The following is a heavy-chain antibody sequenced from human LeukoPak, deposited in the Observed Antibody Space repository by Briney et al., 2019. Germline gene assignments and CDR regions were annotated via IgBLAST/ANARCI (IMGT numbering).Heavy chain of an antibody. D-gene: IGHD1-26*01. CDR2: ISSSSTI. Sequence: PGGSLRLSCAASGFTFSSYSMNWVRQAPGKGLEWVSYISSSSTIYYADSVKGRFTISRDNAKNSLYLQMNSLRAEDTALYYCAKADTSEFDYWGQGTLVTVSS. J-gene: IGHJ4*02. V-gene: IGHV3-48*01. CDR3: AKADTSEFDY. CDR1: GFTFSSYS.